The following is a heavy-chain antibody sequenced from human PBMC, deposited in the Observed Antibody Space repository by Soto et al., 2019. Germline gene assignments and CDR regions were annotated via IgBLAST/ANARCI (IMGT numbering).Heavy chain of an antibody. CDR2: IYYSGRT. CDR3: ARSVGAFVRGELDY. J-gene: IGHJ4*02. Sequence: QLQLQESGPGLVKPSETLSLTCTVSGGSISSSSYYWGWIRQPPGKGLEWIGNIYYSGRTYYNPSLKSRVTVAVDTSKNLFSLKLSSVTAADTAVYYCARSVGAFVRGELDYWGQGTLVTVSS. CDR1: GGSISSSSYY. D-gene: IGHD3-10*01. V-gene: IGHV4-39*01.